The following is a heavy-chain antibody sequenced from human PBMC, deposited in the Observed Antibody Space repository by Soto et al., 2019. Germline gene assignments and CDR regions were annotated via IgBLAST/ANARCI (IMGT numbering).Heavy chain of an antibody. CDR3: VLDHRGAALTH. V-gene: IGHV3-7*01. CDR1: GFTFSTYW. J-gene: IGHJ6*04. D-gene: IGHD3-10*01. CDR2: IKQDGSEK. Sequence: EMHLVESGGGLVQPGGSLRLSCAASGFTFSTYWMSWVRQAPGKGLEWVANIKQDGSEKYYVDSVKGRFTVSRDNAKESLYLQMHSLRAEDTAVYYSVLDHRGAALTHWGKGTTVTVSS.